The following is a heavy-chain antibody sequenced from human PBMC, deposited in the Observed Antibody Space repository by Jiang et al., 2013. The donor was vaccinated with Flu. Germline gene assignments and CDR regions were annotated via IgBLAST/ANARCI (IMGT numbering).Heavy chain of an antibody. V-gene: IGHV5-51*03. CDR2: IYPGDSDT. D-gene: IGHD6-6*01. CDR1: GYSFTSYW. Sequence: GAEVKKPGESLKISCKGSGYSFTSYWIGWVRQMPGKGLEWMGIIYPGDSDTRYSPSFQGQVTISADKSISTAYLQWSSLKASDTAMYYCARCEAAPRPWDYWYFDLWGRGTLVTVSS. CDR3: ARCEAAPRPWDYWYFDL. J-gene: IGHJ2*01.